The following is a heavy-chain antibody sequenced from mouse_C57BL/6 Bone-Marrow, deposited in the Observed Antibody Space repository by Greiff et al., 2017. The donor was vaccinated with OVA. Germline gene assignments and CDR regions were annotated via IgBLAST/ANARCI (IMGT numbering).Heavy chain of an antibody. V-gene: IGHV1-59*01. J-gene: IGHJ2*01. CDR1: GYTFTSYW. CDR2: IDPSDSYT. CDR3: ASPTLSY. D-gene: IGHD5-5*01. Sequence: QVQLQQPGAELVRPGTSVKLSCKASGYTFTSYWMHWVKQRPGQGLEWIGVIDPSDSYTNYNQKFKGKDTLTVDTSSSTAYMQLSSLTSEDAAVYYCASPTLSYWGQGTTLTVSS.